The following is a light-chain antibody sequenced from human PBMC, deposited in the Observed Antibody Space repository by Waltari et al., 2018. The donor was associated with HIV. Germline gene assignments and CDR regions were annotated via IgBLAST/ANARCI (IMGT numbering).Light chain of an antibody. J-gene: IGKJ2*01. Sequence: DVHMTQSPSSLSASVGDRVTITRRESQPMSNSLAWYQQKPVQAPKPLVYGTSRLESGVPSRFSGSWSGTDYTLTISSLQPEDFASYYCQQYYSIPNTFGHGTKLEIK. CDR1: QPMSNS. CDR3: QQYYSIPNT. CDR2: GTS. V-gene: IGKV1-NL1*01.